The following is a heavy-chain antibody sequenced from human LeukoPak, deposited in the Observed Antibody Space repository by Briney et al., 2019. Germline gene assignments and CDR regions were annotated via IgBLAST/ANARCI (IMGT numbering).Heavy chain of an antibody. D-gene: IGHD3-16*01. J-gene: IGHJ4*02. CDR1: GDSVSINSAA. V-gene: IGHV6-1*01. Sequence: SQTLSLTCAIPGDSVSINSAAWNWIRQSPSRGREWPGRTYYRSKRYNYYAVSVKGRITISADTSKNQFSLQLNSVTPEDTAVYYGGRSISGLGDWGQGILVTVSS. CDR3: GRSISGLGD. CDR2: TYYRSKRYN.